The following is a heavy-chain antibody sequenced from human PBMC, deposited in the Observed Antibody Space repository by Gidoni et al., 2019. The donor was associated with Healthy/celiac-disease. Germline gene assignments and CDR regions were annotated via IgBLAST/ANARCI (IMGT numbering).Heavy chain of an antibody. J-gene: IGHJ3*02. CDR2: ISSSGSTI. CDR1: GFTFSDYY. V-gene: IGHV3-11*01. D-gene: IGHD3-3*01. Sequence: QVQLVESGGGLVKPGGSLRLSCAASGFTFSDYYMSWIRQAPGKGLEWVSYISSSGSTIYYADSVKGRFTISRDNAKNSLYLQMNSLRAEDTAVYYCARGEEYYDFWSGPNLDAFDIWGQGTMVTVSS. CDR3: ARGEEYYDFWSGPNLDAFDI.